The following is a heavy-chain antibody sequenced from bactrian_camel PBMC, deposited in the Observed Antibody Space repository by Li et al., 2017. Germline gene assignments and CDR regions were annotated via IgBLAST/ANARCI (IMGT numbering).Heavy chain of an antibody. V-gene: IGHV3S31*01. CDR2: ISSGGTAT. D-gene: IGHD2*01. Sequence: VQLVESGGGLAQPGGSLRLSCAASGFTFSSSTMTWVRQVPGKGLEWVSAISSGGTATYYTNSVKGRFTISRDNARNTLYLQLNSLKPEDTAMYYCGTYYNGGYYLCRCPPRSEYDYWGQGTQVTVS. J-gene: IGHJ4*01. CDR3: GTYYNGGYYLCRCPPRSEYDY. CDR1: GFTFSSST.